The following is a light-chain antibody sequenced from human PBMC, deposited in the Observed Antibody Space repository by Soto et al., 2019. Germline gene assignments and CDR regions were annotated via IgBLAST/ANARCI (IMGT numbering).Light chain of an antibody. CDR3: CSFAGGPYV. CDR2: EVS. J-gene: IGLJ1*01. V-gene: IGLV2-23*02. Sequence: QSALTQPASVSGSPGQSITVSCTGTSNDIGNYNLLSWYQQHPGKAPKLMIFEVSKRPSGVSSRVSGSRSGNTASLTISWLQAEDEAEYYCCSFAGGPYVFVTGTKVNVL. CDR1: SNDIGNYNL.